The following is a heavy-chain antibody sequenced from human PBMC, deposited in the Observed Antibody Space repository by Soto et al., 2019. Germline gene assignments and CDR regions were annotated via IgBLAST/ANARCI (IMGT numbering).Heavy chain of an antibody. CDR2: VHNTGST. CDR1: GGSISSGGYS. CDR3: ARGLWNDVFQY. Sequence: SETLSLTCAVSGGSISSGGYSWTWIRQPPGKGLEWIGYVHNTGSTTYNPSLKTRVNISVDRPNNQFFLTLTSATAADSAIYYCARGLWNDVFQYWGRGILVTVSS. V-gene: IGHV4-30-2*01. J-gene: IGHJ1*01. D-gene: IGHD1-1*01.